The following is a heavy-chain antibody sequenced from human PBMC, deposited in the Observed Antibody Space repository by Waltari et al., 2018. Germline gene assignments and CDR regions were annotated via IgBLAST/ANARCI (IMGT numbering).Heavy chain of an antibody. D-gene: IGHD3-22*01. Sequence: QVQLVQSGAEVKKPGSSVKVSCKASGGTFSSYAISWVGQAPGQGLEWMGGVIPIFGTANYAQKFQGRVTITADESTSTAYMELSSLRSEDTAVYYCAREGVEGHYYDSSGFGGFDYWGQGTLVTVSS. V-gene: IGHV1-69*12. CDR3: AREGVEGHYYDSSGFGGFDY. J-gene: IGHJ4*02. CDR1: GGTFSSYA. CDR2: VIPIFGTA.